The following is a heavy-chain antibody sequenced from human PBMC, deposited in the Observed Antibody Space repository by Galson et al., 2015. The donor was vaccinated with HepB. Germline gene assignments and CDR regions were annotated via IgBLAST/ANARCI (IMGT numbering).Heavy chain of an antibody. CDR3: AGFGYFEAAFDY. J-gene: IGHJ4*02. D-gene: IGHD3-22*01. CDR1: GGSISSSSYY. V-gene: IGHV4-39*01. Sequence: SETLSLTCTVSGGSISSSSYYWGWIRQPPGKGLEWIGSIYYSGSTYYNPSLKSRVTISVDTSKNQFSLKLSSVTAADTAVYYCAGFGYFEAAFDYWGQGTLVTVSS. CDR2: IYYSGST.